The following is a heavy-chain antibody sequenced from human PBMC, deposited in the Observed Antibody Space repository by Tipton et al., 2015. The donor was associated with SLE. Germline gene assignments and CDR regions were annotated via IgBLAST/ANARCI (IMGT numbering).Heavy chain of an antibody. D-gene: IGHD6-13*01. Sequence: LRLSRTVSGGSISSYYWSWIRQPPGKGLEWIGYIYYSGSTNYNPSLKSRVTISVDTSKNQFSLKLSSVTAADTAVYYCAREGSSWYYFDYWGQGTLVTVSS. CDR1: GGSISSYY. V-gene: IGHV4-59*01. CDR2: IYYSGST. J-gene: IGHJ4*02. CDR3: AREGSSWYYFDY.